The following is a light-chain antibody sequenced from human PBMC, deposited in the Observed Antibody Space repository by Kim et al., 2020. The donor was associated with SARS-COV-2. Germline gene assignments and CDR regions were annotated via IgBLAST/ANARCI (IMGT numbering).Light chain of an antibody. CDR1: QSVSSSY. CDR3: QQYGSSPLT. Sequence: SPGERATLSCRDSQSVSSSYLAWYQQKPGQAPRLLFYGASSRATGIPDRFSGSGSGTDFTLTISRLEPEDFAVYYCQQYGSSPLTFGGGTKVDIK. CDR2: GAS. J-gene: IGKJ4*01. V-gene: IGKV3-20*01.